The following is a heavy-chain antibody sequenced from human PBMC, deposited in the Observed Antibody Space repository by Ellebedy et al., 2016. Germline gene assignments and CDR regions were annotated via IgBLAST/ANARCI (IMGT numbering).Heavy chain of an antibody. V-gene: IGHV3-23*01. J-gene: IGHJ4*02. CDR2: ISGSGGST. CDR3: AKCSYLRSTSCPSDY. CDR1: GFTFSSYA. Sequence: GGSLRLXXAASGFTFSSYAMSWVRQAPGKGLEWVSAISGSGGSTYYADSVKGRFTISRDNSKNTLYLQMNSLRAEDTAVYYCAKCSYLRSTSCPSDYWGQGTLVTVSS. D-gene: IGHD2-2*01.